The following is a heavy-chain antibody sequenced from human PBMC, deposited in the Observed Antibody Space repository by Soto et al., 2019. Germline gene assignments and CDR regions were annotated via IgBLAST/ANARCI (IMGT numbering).Heavy chain of an antibody. V-gene: IGHV4-34*01. J-gene: IGHJ4*02. D-gene: IGHD3-10*01. Sequence: SETLSLTCAVYGGTFSGYYWSWIRQPPGKGLEWIGEINHSGSTNYNPSLKSRVTISVDTSKNQFSLKLSSVTAADTAVYYCASRGKGYYGSGSYKPKEFDYWGQGTLVTVSS. CDR2: INHSGST. CDR1: GGTFSGYY. CDR3: ASRGKGYYGSGSYKPKEFDY.